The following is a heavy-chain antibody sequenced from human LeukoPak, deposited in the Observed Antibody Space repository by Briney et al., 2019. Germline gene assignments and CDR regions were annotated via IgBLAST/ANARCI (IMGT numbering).Heavy chain of an antibody. Sequence: GESLKISCKGSGYSFTSYWIGWVRQMPGKGLEWIGSIYPDDSDTRYSPSFPGQVTISADKSISTAYLQWSSLKASDTAMYYCAAGEWESHDAFDIWGEGTMVSVSS. J-gene: IGHJ3*02. CDR3: AAGEWESHDAFDI. CDR2: IYPDDSDT. CDR1: GYSFTSYW. D-gene: IGHD1-26*01. V-gene: IGHV5-51*01.